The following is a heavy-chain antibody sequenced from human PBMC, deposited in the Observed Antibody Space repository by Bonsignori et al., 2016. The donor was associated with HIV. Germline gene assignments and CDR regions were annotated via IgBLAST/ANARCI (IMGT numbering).Heavy chain of an antibody. J-gene: IGHJ4*02. D-gene: IGHD6-13*01. Sequence: WIRQPPGKGLEWVSYISSSSSTIYYADSVKGRFTISRDNAKNSLYLQMNSLRDEDTAVYYCARISSSWYRLYYFDYWGQGTLVTVSS. CDR3: ARISSSWYRLYYFDY. CDR2: ISSSSSTI. V-gene: IGHV3-48*02.